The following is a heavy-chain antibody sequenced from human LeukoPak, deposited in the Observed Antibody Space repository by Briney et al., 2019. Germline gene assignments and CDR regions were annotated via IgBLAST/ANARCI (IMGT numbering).Heavy chain of an antibody. CDR1: GGSISSYY. D-gene: IGHD6-13*01. Sequence: SETLSLTCTVSGGSISSYYWSWIRQPPGKGLEWIGYIYYSGSTNYNPSLKSRVTISVDTSKNQFSLKLSSVTAADTAVYYCARGPIAAAPLGWFDPWGQGTLVTVSS. CDR3: ARGPIAAAPLGWFDP. J-gene: IGHJ5*02. CDR2: IYYSGST. V-gene: IGHV4-59*01.